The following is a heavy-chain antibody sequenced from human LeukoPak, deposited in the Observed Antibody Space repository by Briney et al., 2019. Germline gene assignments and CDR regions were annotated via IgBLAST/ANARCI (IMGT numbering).Heavy chain of an antibody. CDR3: ARDGSSWYRHWFDP. Sequence: SETLSLTCTVSGGSISSYYWSWIRQPAGKGLEWIGRIYTSGCTNYNPSLKSRVTMSVDTSKNQFSLKLSSVTAADTAVYYCARDGSSWYRHWFDPWGQGTLVTVSS. CDR1: GGSISSYY. D-gene: IGHD6-13*01. CDR2: IYTSGCT. V-gene: IGHV4-4*07. J-gene: IGHJ5*02.